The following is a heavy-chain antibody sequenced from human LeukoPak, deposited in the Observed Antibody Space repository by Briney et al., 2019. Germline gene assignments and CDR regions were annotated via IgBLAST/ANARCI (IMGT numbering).Heavy chain of an antibody. V-gene: IGHV1-69*02. Sequence: SVKVSCKASGGTFSSYTISWVRHAPGQGIEWMGRIIPILGIANYAQKFQGRVTITANKSTSTAYMELSSLRSEDTAVYYCARGVGSSGWYFGYNWFDPWGQGTLVTVSS. CDR1: GGTFSSYT. CDR3: ARGVGSSGWYFGYNWFDP. D-gene: IGHD6-19*01. CDR2: IIPILGIA. J-gene: IGHJ5*02.